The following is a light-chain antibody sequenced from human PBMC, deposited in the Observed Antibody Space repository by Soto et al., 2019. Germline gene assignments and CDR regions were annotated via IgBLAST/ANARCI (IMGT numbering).Light chain of an antibody. CDR1: QGIRAD. Sequence: AIQMTQSPSSLSASVGDRVTITCRASQGIRADLGWYQVKPGKAPKLLIYTASNLQSRVPSRFSGSGSVTDFTLTINSLQTEDFATYYCLQEYNYPLTFGGGTKVEIK. CDR3: LQEYNYPLT. V-gene: IGKV1-6*01. J-gene: IGKJ4*01. CDR2: TAS.